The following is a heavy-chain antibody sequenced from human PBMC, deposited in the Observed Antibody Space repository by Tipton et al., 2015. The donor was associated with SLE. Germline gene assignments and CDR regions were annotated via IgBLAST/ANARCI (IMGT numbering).Heavy chain of an antibody. D-gene: IGHD7-27*01. J-gene: IGHJ4*02. V-gene: IGHV5-51*01. CDR3: ARQLDLTGDVDY. CDR2: IYPGDSDT. Sequence: VQLVQSGAEVKKPGESLKISCKGSGYTFTTYWIGWVRQMPGKGLEWMGIIYPGDSDTKYSPSFQGQVTISADKSISTAYLQWSSLKAPDSAMYYCARQLDLTGDVDYWGQGTLVTVSS. CDR1: GYTFTTYW.